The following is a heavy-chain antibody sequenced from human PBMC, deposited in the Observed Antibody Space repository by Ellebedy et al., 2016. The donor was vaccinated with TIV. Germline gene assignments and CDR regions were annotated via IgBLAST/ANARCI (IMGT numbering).Heavy chain of an antibody. Sequence: PGGSLRLSCAGSGFTFSDYFMTWVRQAPGKGLEWISYITNTGSTIYYADSVKGRFTVARDNSKNYLFLQINNLRGEDAAVYYCGRAREPGYFAYYYHGMDVWGQGTTVTVSS. J-gene: IGHJ6*02. D-gene: IGHD3-9*01. CDR3: GRAREPGYFAYYYHGMDV. CDR2: ITNTGSTI. V-gene: IGHV3-11*01. CDR1: GFTFSDYF.